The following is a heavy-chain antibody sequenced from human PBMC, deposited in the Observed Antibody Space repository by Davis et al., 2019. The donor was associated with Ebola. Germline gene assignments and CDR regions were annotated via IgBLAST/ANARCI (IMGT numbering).Heavy chain of an antibody. D-gene: IGHD1-20*01. V-gene: IGHV5-51*01. J-gene: IGHJ6*02. CDR1: GYSFTNHW. CDR2: IYPGDSDT. CDR3: AAITGSSWYYGMDV. Sequence: GESLKISCKGSGYSFTNHWIGWVRQMPGKGLEWTGIIYPGDSDTRYSPSFQGQVTISVDKSSSTASLQWSSLKASDTAMYYCAAITGSSWYYGMDVWGQGTTVTVSS.